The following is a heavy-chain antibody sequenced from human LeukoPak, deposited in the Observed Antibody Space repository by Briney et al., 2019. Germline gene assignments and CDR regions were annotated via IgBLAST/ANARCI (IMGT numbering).Heavy chain of an antibody. J-gene: IGHJ1*01. CDR1: GGSFSGYY. Sequence: SVTLSLTCAVYGGSFSGYYWSWIRQPPGKGLEWIGEINHSGSTNYNPSLKSRVTISVDTSKNQFSLKLSSVTAADTAVYYCARTSGEQLVHFQHWGQGTLVTVSS. V-gene: IGHV4-34*01. CDR3: ARTSGEQLVHFQH. CDR2: INHSGST. D-gene: IGHD6-13*01.